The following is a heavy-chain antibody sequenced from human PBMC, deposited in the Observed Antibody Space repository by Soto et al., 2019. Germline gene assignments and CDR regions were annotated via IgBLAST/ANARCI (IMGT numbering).Heavy chain of an antibody. Sequence: QVQLVQSGAEVKKPGSSVKVSCKASGGTFNNYGMGWVRQAPGQGLEWMGGIIPMIPRTNYAQKFQGRVTLTADASRSTAYMELRSLRSEDTAVYYCASWDYDVLTGYSYDDWGQGPLVTVSS. CDR3: ASWDYDVLTGYSYDD. CDR1: GGTFNNYG. CDR2: IIPMIPRT. V-gene: IGHV1-69*01. J-gene: IGHJ4*02. D-gene: IGHD3-9*01.